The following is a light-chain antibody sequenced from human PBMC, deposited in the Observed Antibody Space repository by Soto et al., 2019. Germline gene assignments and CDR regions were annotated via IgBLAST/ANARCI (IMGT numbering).Light chain of an antibody. CDR3: GAWDQSLNVGV. Sequence: QSVLTQPPSVSAAPGQKVIISCSGSSSNIGSNYVSWYQQLPGTAPKLLIYDKNERPSGIPDRFSASKSGTSATLGITGLQTGDEADYYCGAWDQSLNVGVFGGGTQLTVL. CDR2: DKN. J-gene: IGLJ3*02. V-gene: IGLV1-51*01. CDR1: SSNIGSNY.